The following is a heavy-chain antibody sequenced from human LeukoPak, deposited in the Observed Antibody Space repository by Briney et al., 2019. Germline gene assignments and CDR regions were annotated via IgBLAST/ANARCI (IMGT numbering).Heavy chain of an antibody. CDR2: ISGSGGST. CDR3: AKTGDSSGFYYGVDY. CDR1: GFTFSSYA. V-gene: IGHV3-23*01. J-gene: IGHJ4*02. D-gene: IGHD3-22*01. Sequence: GGSLRLPCVASGFTFSSYAMTWVRQAPGKGLEWVSAISGSGGSTYYADSVKGRFTISRDNSKNTLYVQMNSLRAEDTAVYYCAKTGDSSGFYYGVDYWGQGTLVTVSS.